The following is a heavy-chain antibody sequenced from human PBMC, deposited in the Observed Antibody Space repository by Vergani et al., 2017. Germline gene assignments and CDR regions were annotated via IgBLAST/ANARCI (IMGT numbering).Heavy chain of an antibody. CDR2: INSKSGAT. CDR3: SAAVVVDAFDV. Sequence: QVQLVQSGAEVKKPGASVRVSCKGSGYFFSGYFMHWVRQAPGQGLEWMGWINSKSGATNSAQKFQGRVTLTRDTTISTAYMELSSLTSDDTAVYYCSAAVVVDAFDVWAQGTMVTVSP. CDR1: GYFFSGYF. J-gene: IGHJ3*01. V-gene: IGHV1-2*02. D-gene: IGHD2-15*01.